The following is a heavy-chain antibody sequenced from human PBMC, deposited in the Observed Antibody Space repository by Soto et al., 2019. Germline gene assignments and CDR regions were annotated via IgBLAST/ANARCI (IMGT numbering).Heavy chain of an antibody. CDR1: GFTVSSNY. Sequence: EVQLVESGGGLIQPGGSLRLSCAASGFTVSSNYMSWVRQAPGKGLEWVSVIHSGGSTYYADSVKGRFTISSDNLKNTLNLQMNNLRADDTAVYYCARDLFYDRDPGGFDPWGQGTLVTVSS. CDR3: ARDLFYDRDPGGFDP. J-gene: IGHJ5*02. D-gene: IGHD3-22*01. CDR2: IHSGGST. V-gene: IGHV3-53*01.